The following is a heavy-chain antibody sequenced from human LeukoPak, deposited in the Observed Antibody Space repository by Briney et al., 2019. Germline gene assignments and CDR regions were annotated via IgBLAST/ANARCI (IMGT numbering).Heavy chain of an antibody. J-gene: IGHJ4*02. CDR1: GYAFTNYG. CDR3: ARDRSSSFF. V-gene: IGHV1-18*01. Sequence: GASVKVSCKASGYAFTNYGISWVRQAPGQGLEWMGWIRTDNGNTDYAQKFLGRVTMTTDTSTSTAYMELRSLRSDDTAVYYCARDRSSSFFWGQGTLVTVSS. CDR2: IRTDNGNT. D-gene: IGHD6-6*01.